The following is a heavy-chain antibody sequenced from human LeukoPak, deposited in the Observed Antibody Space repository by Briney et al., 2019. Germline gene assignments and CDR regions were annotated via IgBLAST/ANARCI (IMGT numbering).Heavy chain of an antibody. Sequence: HSGGSLRLSCAASGFTFSSYGMHWVRQAPGKGLEWVAVIWYDGSNKNYADSVKGRFTISRDNSKNTLYLQMNSLRAEDTAVYYCAKGYRSSWYYFDYWGQGTLVTVSS. CDR1: GFTFSSYG. D-gene: IGHD6-13*01. CDR3: AKGYRSSWYYFDY. CDR2: IWYDGSNK. J-gene: IGHJ4*02. V-gene: IGHV3-33*06.